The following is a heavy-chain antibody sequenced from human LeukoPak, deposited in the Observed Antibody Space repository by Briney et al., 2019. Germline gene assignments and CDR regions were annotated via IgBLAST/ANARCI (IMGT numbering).Heavy chain of an antibody. Sequence: SQTLSLTCTVSGGSISSGGYYWSWIRQHPGKGLEWIGYIYYSGSTYYNPSLKSRVTISVDTSKNQFSLKLSSVTAADTAVYYCARNYDSSGYTALGYWGRGTLVTVSS. D-gene: IGHD3-22*01. CDR2: IYYSGST. J-gene: IGHJ4*02. CDR3: ARNYDSSGYTALGY. V-gene: IGHV4-31*03. CDR1: GGSISSGGYY.